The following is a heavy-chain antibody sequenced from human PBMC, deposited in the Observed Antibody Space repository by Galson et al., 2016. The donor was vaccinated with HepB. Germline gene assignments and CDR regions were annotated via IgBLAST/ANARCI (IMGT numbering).Heavy chain of an antibody. CDR2: ISGSGGST. Sequence: SLRLSCAASGFSFTSSAMSWVRQAPGKGLEWVSSISGSGGSTFYADSVKGRFAISRDNANNTLFLQMKSLRGDDTAIYFCARKTSNWLGEFDHWGQGALVTISS. V-gene: IGHV3-23*01. CDR1: GFSFTSSA. J-gene: IGHJ4*02. D-gene: IGHD6-13*01. CDR3: ARKTSNWLGEFDH.